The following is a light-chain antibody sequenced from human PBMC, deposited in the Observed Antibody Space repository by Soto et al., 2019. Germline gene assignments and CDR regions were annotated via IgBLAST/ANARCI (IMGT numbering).Light chain of an antibody. J-gene: IGKJ1*01. Sequence: EIVMTQSPATLSVSPGDRAALSCRASQSVGSNLAWYQQKPGQAPRLLIYGASTRATGIPARFSGSGSGTEFTLTISSLQSEEFANYFCQQYNNWPPDRTFGQGTEVEIK. CDR2: GAS. CDR3: QQYNNWPPDRT. V-gene: IGKV3-15*01. CDR1: QSVGSN.